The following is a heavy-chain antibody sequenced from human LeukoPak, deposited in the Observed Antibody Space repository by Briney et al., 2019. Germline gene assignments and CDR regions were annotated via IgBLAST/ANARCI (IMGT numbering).Heavy chain of an antibody. CDR2: IYYSGST. CDR3: ARQGGYYYVLDC. V-gene: IGHV4-39*01. J-gene: IGHJ4*02. Sequence: PSETLSLTCTVSGGSISSSSYYWGWIRQPPGKGLEGIGNIYYSGSTYYNPSLKSRVTISVDTSKNQFSLTLSSVTAADTAVYYCARQGGYYYVLDCWGQGTLVTVSS. CDR1: GGSISSSSYY. D-gene: IGHD3-22*01.